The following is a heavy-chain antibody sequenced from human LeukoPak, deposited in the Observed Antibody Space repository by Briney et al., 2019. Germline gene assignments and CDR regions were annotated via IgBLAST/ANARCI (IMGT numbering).Heavy chain of an antibody. V-gene: IGHV4-30-4*08. CDR3: ARVIDSSGPDY. CDR1: GGSISSGDYY. J-gene: IGHJ4*02. CDR2: SYYSGST. D-gene: IGHD3-22*01. Sequence: SETLSLTCTVSGGSISSGDYYWRWIRQPPGKGLEWIGYSYYSGSTYYNPSLKSRVTISVDTSKNQFSLKLSSVTAADTAVYYCARVIDSSGPDYWGQGTLVTVSS.